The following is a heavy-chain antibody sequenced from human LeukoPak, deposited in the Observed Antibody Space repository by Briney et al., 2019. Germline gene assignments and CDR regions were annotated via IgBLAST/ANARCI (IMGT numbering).Heavy chain of an antibody. CDR3: ARIDYDFWSGYSGLDY. J-gene: IGHJ4*02. CDR1: GGSISSSNW. CDR2: IYHSGST. Sequence: SETLSPTCAVSGGSISSSNWWSWVRQPPGKGLEWIGEIYHSGSTNYNPSLKSRVTISVDKSKNQFSLKLSSVTAADTAVYYCARIDYDFWSGYSGLDYWGQGTLVTVSS. V-gene: IGHV4-4*02. D-gene: IGHD3-3*01.